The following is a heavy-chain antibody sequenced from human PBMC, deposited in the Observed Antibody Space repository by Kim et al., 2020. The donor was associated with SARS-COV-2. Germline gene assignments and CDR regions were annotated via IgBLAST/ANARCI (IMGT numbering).Heavy chain of an antibody. CDR2: IWYDGSNK. CDR1: GFTFSSYG. D-gene: IGHD3-22*01. V-gene: IGHV3-33*01. J-gene: IGHJ6*02. Sequence: GGSLRLSCAASGFTFSSYGMHWVRQAPGKGLEWVAVIWYDGSNKYYADSVKGRFTISRDNSKNTLYLQMNRLRAEDTAVYYCARSEPYYYDSSGYYRNYYYGMDVWGQGTTVTVSS. CDR3: ARSEPYYYDSSGYYRNYYYGMDV.